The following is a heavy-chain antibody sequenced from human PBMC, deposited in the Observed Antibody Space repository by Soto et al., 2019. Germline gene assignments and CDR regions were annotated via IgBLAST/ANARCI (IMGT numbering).Heavy chain of an antibody. J-gene: IGHJ6*02. CDR2: IVVGSGNT. CDR1: GFTFTSSA. D-gene: IGHD5-18*01. Sequence: SVKVSCKASGFTFTSSAVQWVRQARGQRLEWIGWIVVGSGNTNYAQKFQERVTITRDMSTSTAYMELSSLRSEDTAVYYCAAVRPRGVQLWLPGGMDVWGQGTTVTVSS. V-gene: IGHV1-58*01. CDR3: AAVRPRGVQLWLPGGMDV.